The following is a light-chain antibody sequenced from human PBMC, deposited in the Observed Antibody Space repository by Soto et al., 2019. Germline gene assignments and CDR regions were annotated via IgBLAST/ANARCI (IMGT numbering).Light chain of an antibody. Sequence: DIQMTQSPSSLSASVRDSVTITCRASQGITNYLAWYQQKPGKVPKLLIYAASTLQSGVPSRFSGSGSGTDFTLTISSLQPEDVATYYCQQYKSAPWTFGQGNKVDIK. CDR3: QQYKSAPWT. CDR2: AAS. V-gene: IGKV1-27*01. J-gene: IGKJ1*01. CDR1: QGITNY.